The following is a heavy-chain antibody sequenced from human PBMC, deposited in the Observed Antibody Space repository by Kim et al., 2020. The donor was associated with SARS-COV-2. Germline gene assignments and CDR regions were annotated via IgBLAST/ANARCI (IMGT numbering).Heavy chain of an antibody. CDR3: ARHDYDFWSLGV. Sequence: GESLKISCKGSGYNFTNYWITWVRQMSGKGLEWMGRIDPSDSYTNYSPSFQGHVTLSADKSIYTVYLQWSSLKASDTAIYYCARHDYDFWSLGVWGQGTTVTVSS. V-gene: IGHV5-10-1*01. J-gene: IGHJ6*02. CDR2: IDPSDSYT. D-gene: IGHD3-3*01. CDR1: GYNFTNYW.